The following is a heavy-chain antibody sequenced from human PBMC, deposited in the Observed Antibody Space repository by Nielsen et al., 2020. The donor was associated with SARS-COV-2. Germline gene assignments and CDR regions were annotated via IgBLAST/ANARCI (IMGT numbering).Heavy chain of an antibody. V-gene: IGHV4-34*01. CDR3: ARDSYDYVWGIHRGDV. CDR2: INHSGST. J-gene: IGHJ6*02. D-gene: IGHD3-16*01. CDR1: GGSFSGYY. Sequence: SETLSLTCAVYGGSFSGYYWSWIRQPPGKGLEWIGEINHSGSTNYNPSLKSRVTISVDTSKNQFSLKLSSVTAADTAVYYCARDSYDYVWGIHRGDVWGQGTTVTVSS.